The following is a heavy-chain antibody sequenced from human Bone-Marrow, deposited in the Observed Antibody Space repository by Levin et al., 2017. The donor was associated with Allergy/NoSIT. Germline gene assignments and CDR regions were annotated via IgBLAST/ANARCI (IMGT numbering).Heavy chain of an antibody. D-gene: IGHD2-15*01. V-gene: IGHV2-26*01. J-gene: IGHJ3*02. Sequence: SGPTLVKPTETLTLTCTVSGFSLSNARMGVSWIRQPPGKALEWLAHIFSNDEKSYSTSLKSRLTISKDTSKSQVVLTMTNMDPVDTATYYCARHLGYCSGGSCYSLAFDIWGQGTMVTVSS. CDR2: IFSNDEK. CDR1: GFSLSNARMG. CDR3: ARHLGYCSGGSCYSLAFDI.